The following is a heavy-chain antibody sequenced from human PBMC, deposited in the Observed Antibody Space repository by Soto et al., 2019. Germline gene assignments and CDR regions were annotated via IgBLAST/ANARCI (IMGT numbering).Heavy chain of an antibody. V-gene: IGHV1-69*06. CDR3: ARNLLRYFDRLLPNWFDP. Sequence: QVQLVQSGAEVKKPGSSVKVSCKASGGTFSSYAISWVRQAPGQGLEWMGGIIPIFGTANYAQKFQGRVTITADKSTSTAYMELSSLRSEDTAVYYCARNLLRYFDRLLPNWFDPWGQGTLVTVSS. D-gene: IGHD3-9*01. J-gene: IGHJ5*02. CDR2: IIPIFGTA. CDR1: GGTFSSYA.